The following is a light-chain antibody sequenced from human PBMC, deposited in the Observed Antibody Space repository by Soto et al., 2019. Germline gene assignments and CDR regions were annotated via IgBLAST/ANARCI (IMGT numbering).Light chain of an antibody. CDR1: SSDVGGYNY. CDR2: EVS. V-gene: IGLV2-14*01. CDR3: SSYTSSSTLNV. Sequence: ALTHPASVSGSPGQSITISCTGTSSDVGGYNYVSWYQQHPGKAPKLMIYEVSNRPSGVSNRFSGSKSGNTASLTISGLQAEDEADYYCSSYTSSSTLNVFGTGTKVTVL. J-gene: IGLJ1*01.